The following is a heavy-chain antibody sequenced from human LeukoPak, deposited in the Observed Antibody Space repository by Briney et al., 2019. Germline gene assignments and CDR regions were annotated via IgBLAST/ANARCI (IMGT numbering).Heavy chain of an antibody. CDR3: ARHYYDTSGYYYFDY. CDR1: GGSIRSHY. Sequence: SETLSLTCSVSGGSIRSHYWNWIRQPPGKGLEWLGHIYYTGSTYYNPSLKSRVTISVDTSKNQFSLRLSPVTAADTAVYYCARHYYDTSGYYYFDYWGQGTLVTVSS. D-gene: IGHD3-22*01. J-gene: IGHJ4*02. V-gene: IGHV4-59*11. CDR2: IYYTGST.